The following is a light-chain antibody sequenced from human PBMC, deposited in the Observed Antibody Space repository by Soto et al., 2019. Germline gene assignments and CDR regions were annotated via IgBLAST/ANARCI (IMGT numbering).Light chain of an antibody. V-gene: IGLV2-11*01. Sequence: QSALTQPRSVSGSPGQSVTISCTATSSDVGGYNYVSWYQQHPGKAPKLMIYDVSKRPSGVPDRFSGSKSGNTASVAISGLQAEDEADYYCCSYAGNYTLLFGGGTKLTVL. CDR1: SSDVGGYNY. J-gene: IGLJ2*01. CDR2: DVS. CDR3: CSYAGNYTLL.